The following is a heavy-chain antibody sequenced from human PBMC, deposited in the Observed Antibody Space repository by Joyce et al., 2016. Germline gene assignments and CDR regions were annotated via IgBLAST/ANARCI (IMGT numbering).Heavy chain of an antibody. CDR2: IYYSGST. Sequence: QLQLQESGPGLVKLSETLSPTCTVSGGSISSSSYYWGWIRQPPGKGLEWIGSIYYSGSTYYDPSLKSRVTLSVDTSKNQFSLGLSSVTAADTAVYYCAIVLQGVINYWGQGTLVTVSS. V-gene: IGHV4-39*07. J-gene: IGHJ4*02. D-gene: IGHD3-10*01. CDR1: GGSISSSSYY. CDR3: AIVLQGVINY.